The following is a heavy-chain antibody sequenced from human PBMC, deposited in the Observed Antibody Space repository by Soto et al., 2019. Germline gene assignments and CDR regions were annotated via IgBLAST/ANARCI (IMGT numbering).Heavy chain of an antibody. V-gene: IGHV4-4*02. Sequence: SETLSLTCAVSGGSIRSSNWWSWVRQPPGKGLEWIGEIYQSGSTNYNPSLKSRVTISVDTSKNQFSLKLSSVTAADTAVYYCARASPNIGAAEVGFDPWGQGTLVTVSS. CDR1: GGSIRSSNW. D-gene: IGHD6-13*01. CDR3: ARASPNIGAAEVGFDP. CDR2: IYQSGST. J-gene: IGHJ5*02.